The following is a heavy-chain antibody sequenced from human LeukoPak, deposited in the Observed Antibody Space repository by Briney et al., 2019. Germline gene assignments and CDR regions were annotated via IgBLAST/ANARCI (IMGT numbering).Heavy chain of an antibody. CDR1: GSSISSHY. D-gene: IGHD5-18*01. CDR3: ACGYSYGYNIDY. V-gene: IGHV4-59*11. J-gene: IGHJ4*02. Sequence: PSETLPLTCTVSGSSISSHYWSWIRQPPGKGLEWIGYIYNSDSSNYNPSLKSRVTMSVDTSNNQFSLKLNSVTAADTAIYYCACGYSYGYNIDYWGQGTLVTVSS. CDR2: IYNSDSS.